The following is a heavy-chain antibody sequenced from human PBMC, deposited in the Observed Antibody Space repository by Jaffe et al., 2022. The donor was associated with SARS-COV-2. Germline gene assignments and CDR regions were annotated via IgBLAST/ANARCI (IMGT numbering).Heavy chain of an antibody. J-gene: IGHJ6*02. Sequence: QLQLQESGPGLVKPSETLSLTCTVSGGSISSSSYYWGWIRQPPGKGLEWIGSIYYSGSTYYNPSLKSRVTISVDTSKNQFSLKLSSVTAADTAVYYCARANWNDFKGGYYYGMDVWGQGTTVTVSS. CDR1: GGSISSSSYY. CDR3: ARANWNDFKGGYYYGMDV. CDR2: IYYSGST. V-gene: IGHV4-39*01. D-gene: IGHD1-20*01.